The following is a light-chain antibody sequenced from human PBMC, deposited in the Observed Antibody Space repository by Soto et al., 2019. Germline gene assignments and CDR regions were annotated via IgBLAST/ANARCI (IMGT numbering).Light chain of an antibody. V-gene: IGKV3-11*01. J-gene: IGKJ1*01. CDR3: QQRSNWLTWT. Sequence: EIVLTQSPGTLSLSPGERATLSCSASQSVSNNYLAWYQQKPGQAPRLLIYDASNRATGIPARFSGSGSGTDFTLTISSLEPEDFAVYYCQQRSNWLTWTFGQGTKVDIK. CDR2: DAS. CDR1: QSVSNNY.